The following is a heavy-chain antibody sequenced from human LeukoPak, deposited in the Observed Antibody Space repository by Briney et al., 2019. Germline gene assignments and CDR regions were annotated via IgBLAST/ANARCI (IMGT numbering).Heavy chain of an antibody. D-gene: IGHD3-16*01. CDR3: ARGGGTLDY. CDR1: GDSISSYY. J-gene: IGHJ4*02. Sequence: SETLSLTCTVSGDSISSYYWSWIRQPPGKGLEWIGYICDSGKPNYNASLISRVTISVDTSKNQFSLKLTSVTPADTAVYYCARGGGTLDYWGQGTLVTVSS. V-gene: IGHV4-59*01. CDR2: ICDSGKP.